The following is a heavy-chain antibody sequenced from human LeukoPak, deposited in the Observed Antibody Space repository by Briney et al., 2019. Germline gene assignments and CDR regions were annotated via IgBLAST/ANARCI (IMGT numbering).Heavy chain of an antibody. V-gene: IGHV3-23*01. CDR3: ATARTLRVTTSFDY. D-gene: IGHD4-17*01. J-gene: IGHJ4*02. CDR1: GFTFSSYA. CDR2: ISGSGGST. Sequence: TGGSLRLSCEVSGFTFSSYAMNWVRQAPGKGLEWVSGISGSGGSTSYADSVKGRFTISRDNSKDTLYLQVNSLRAEDTAIYYCATARTLRVTTSFDYWGQGTLVTVSS.